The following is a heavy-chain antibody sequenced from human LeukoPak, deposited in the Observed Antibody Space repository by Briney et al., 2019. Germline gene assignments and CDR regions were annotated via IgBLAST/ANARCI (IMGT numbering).Heavy chain of an antibody. CDR2: INPNSGGT. V-gene: IGHV1-2*02. CDR3: ARMYYYDSGGSNWFDP. CDR1: GYTFTGYY. Sequence: ASVRVSCKASGYTFTGYYIHWVRQAPGQGLEWMGWINPNSGGTNYAQKFQGRVTMTRDTSISTAYMELSRLRSDDTAVYYCARMYYYDSGGSNWFDPWGQGTLVTVSS. D-gene: IGHD3-10*01. J-gene: IGHJ5*02.